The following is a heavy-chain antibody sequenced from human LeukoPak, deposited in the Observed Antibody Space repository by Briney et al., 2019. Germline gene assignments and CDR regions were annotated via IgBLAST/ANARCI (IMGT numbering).Heavy chain of an antibody. D-gene: IGHD3-10*01. CDR2: INPSGGST. Sequence: ASVKVSCKASGYTFTSYYMHWVRQAPGQGLEWMGIINPSGGSTSYAQKFQGRVTMTRDMSTSTVYMELSSLRSEDTAVYYCARDSSVGSGSYYNEHDAPGADWGQGTLVTVSS. J-gene: IGHJ4*02. CDR1: GYTFTSYY. V-gene: IGHV1-46*01. CDR3: ARDSSVGSGSYYNEHDAPGAD.